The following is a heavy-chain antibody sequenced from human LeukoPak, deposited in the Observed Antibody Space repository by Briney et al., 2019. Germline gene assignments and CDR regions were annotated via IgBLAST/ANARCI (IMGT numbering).Heavy chain of an antibody. CDR1: GGSFSGYY. D-gene: IGHD3-10*01. CDR2: INHSGST. V-gene: IGHV4-34*01. Sequence: SETLSLTCAVYGGSFSGYYWSWIRQPPGKGLEWIGEINHSGSTNYNPSLKSRVTISVDTSKNQFSLKLSSVTAADTAVYYCARKRARRYYGSGSYYAMDVWGKGTTVTVSS. J-gene: IGHJ6*04. CDR3: ARKRARRYYGSGSYYAMDV.